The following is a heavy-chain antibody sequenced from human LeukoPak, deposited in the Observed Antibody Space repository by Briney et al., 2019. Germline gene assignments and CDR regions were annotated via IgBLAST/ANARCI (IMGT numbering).Heavy chain of an antibody. CDR1: GGSFSGYY. D-gene: IGHD5-12*01. CDR3: ARAPRLRFDY. V-gene: IGHV4-34*01. CDR2: INHSGST. Sequence: PSETLSLTCAVYGGSFSGYYWSWIPQPPGKGLEWIGEINHSGSTNYNPSLKSRVTISVDTSKKQFSLKLSSVTAADTAVYYCARAPRLRFDYWGQGTLVTVSS. J-gene: IGHJ4*02.